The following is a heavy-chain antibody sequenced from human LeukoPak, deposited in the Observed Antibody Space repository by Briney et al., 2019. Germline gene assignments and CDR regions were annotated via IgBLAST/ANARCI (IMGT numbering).Heavy chain of an antibody. V-gene: IGHV1-2*04. CDR1: GYTFTGYY. CDR2: INPNSGGT. Sequence: ASVKVSCKASGYTFTGYYMHWVRQAPGQGLEWMGWINPNSGGTNYAQKFQGWVTMTRDTSISTAYMELSRLRSDDTAVYYCARGSPWAMIVVDRYYYYGMDVWGQGTTVTVSS. CDR3: ARGSPWAMIVVDRYYYYGMDV. D-gene: IGHD3-22*01. J-gene: IGHJ6*02.